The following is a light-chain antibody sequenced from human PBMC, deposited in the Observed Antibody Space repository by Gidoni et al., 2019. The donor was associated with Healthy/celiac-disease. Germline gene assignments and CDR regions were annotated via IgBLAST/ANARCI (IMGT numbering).Light chain of an antibody. CDR3: QQYDSSPYT. J-gene: IGKJ2*01. CDR1: QIVSSNY. CDR2: GAS. Sequence: EIVLKQSPGTLSLSPGEAPTLSCRASQIVSSNYLAWYQQKPGQAPRLLIYGASSRATGVPDRFSGSGSGTDFTLTISRLEPEDFAVYYCQQYDSSPYTFGQXTKLEIK. V-gene: IGKV3-20*01.